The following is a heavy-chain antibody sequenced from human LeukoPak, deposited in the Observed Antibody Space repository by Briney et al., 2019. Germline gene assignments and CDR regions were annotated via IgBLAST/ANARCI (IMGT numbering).Heavy chain of an antibody. CDR3: GRSDANTQGREEFDS. CDR1: GGSISSDY. CDR2: IYYSGST. V-gene: IGHV4-59*01. J-gene: IGHJ4*02. Sequence: SETLSFTCTVSGGSISSDYWSCIRQPPGKGLEWIGDIYYSGSTNYNPSLKSRVFISVDTYKNQFSLKLSSVTAADTAVYYCGRSDANTQGREEFDSWGQGTLVTVSS.